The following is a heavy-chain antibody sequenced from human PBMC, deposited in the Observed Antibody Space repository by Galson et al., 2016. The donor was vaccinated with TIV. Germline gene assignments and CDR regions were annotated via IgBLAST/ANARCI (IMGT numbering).Heavy chain of an antibody. Sequence: SVKVSCKASGYTFTSFDISWIRQAPGQGLEWMGWMSPSNGNTGYAQKFRGRITMTRHPSTTTVYMELSGLTSEDTAVYYCARGVYCTSSDCFFGWFDPWGQGTLVTVSS. CDR3: ARGVYCTSSDCFFGWFDP. V-gene: IGHV1-8*01. J-gene: IGHJ5*02. CDR2: MSPSNGNT. CDR1: GYTFTSFD. D-gene: IGHD2-2*01.